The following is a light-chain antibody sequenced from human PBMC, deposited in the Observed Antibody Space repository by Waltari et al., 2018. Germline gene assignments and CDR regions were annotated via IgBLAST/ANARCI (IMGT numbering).Light chain of an antibody. Sequence: SALTPPPPASGSPGQSGPIPCTGTRSDVGGYNYVSWYQQHPGKAPKLMIYDVTKRPSGVPDRFSGSKSGNTASLTVSGLQAEDEADYYCSSYAGNNNYVFGAGTKVTVL. CDR1: RSDVGGYNY. V-gene: IGLV2-8*01. CDR2: DVT. CDR3: SSYAGNNNYV. J-gene: IGLJ1*01.